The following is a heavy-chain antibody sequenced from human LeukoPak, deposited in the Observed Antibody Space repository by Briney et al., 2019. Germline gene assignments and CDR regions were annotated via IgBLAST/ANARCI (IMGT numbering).Heavy chain of an antibody. CDR2: IYYSGST. Sequence: PSETLSLTCTVSGGSISSHYWSWIRQPPGKELEWIGYIYYSGSTNYNPSLKSRVTISVDTSKNQFSLKLSSVTAADTAVYYCATLTGAFDYWGQGTLVTVSS. V-gene: IGHV4-59*11. CDR1: GGSISSHY. CDR3: ATLTGAFDY. J-gene: IGHJ4*02. D-gene: IGHD1-20*01.